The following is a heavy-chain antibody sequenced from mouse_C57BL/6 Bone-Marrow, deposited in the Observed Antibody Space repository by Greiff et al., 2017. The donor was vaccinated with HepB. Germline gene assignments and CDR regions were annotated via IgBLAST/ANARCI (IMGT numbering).Heavy chain of an antibody. V-gene: IGHV3-8*01. Sequence: EVHLVESGPGLAKPSQTLSLTCSVTGYSITSDYWNWIRKFPGNKLEYMGYISYSGNTYYNPSLKSRISITRDTSKNQYYLQLNSVTTEDTATYYCARSMVTTGWYFDVWGTGTTVTVSS. D-gene: IGHD2-2*01. CDR2: ISYSGNT. CDR3: ARSMVTTGWYFDV. CDR1: GYSITSDY. J-gene: IGHJ1*03.